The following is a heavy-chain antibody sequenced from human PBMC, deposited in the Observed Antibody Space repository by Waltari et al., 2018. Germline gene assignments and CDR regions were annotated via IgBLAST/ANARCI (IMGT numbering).Heavy chain of an antibody. J-gene: IGHJ4*02. CDR1: GFTFSKYG. Sequence: QGQLVESGGGVVQPGGSLRLSCAASGFTFSKYGMHWVRQAPGKGLEWVAFIRYDAYTEDSVDSVKGRFTISRDNSKNTVYLQMNSLRPEDTAVYYCAKDRWELGGNFDYWGQGTLVTVSS. D-gene: IGHD7-27*01. CDR2: IRYDAYTE. V-gene: IGHV3-30*02. CDR3: AKDRWELGGNFDY.